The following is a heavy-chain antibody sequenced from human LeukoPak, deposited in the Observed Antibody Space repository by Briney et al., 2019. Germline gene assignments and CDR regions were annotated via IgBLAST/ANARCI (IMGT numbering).Heavy chain of an antibody. CDR3: ARDLSYYDSSGYPY. J-gene: IGHJ4*02. CDR1: GFTFSSYS. V-gene: IGHV3-21*01. D-gene: IGHD3-22*01. CDR2: ISSSSSYI. Sequence: PGGSLGLSCAASGFTFSSYSMNWVRQAPGKGLEWVSSISSSSSYIYYADSVKGRFTISRDNAKNSLYLQMNSLRAEDTAVYYCARDLSYYDSSGYPYWGQGTLVTVSS.